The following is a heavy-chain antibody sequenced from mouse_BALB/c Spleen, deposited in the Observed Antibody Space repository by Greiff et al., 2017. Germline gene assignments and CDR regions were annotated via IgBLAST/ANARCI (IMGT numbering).Heavy chain of an antibody. J-gene: IGHJ4*01. CDR2: ISSGGST. D-gene: IGHD2-10*01. CDR1: GFTFSSYA. V-gene: IGHV5-6-5*01. CDR3: ARVLLYYAMDY. Sequence: EVQGVESGGGLVKPGGSLKLSCAASGFTFSSYAMSWVRQTPEKRLEWVASISSGGSTYYPDSVKGRFTISRDNARNILYLQMSSLRSEDTAMYYCARVLLYYAMDYWGQGTSVTVSS.